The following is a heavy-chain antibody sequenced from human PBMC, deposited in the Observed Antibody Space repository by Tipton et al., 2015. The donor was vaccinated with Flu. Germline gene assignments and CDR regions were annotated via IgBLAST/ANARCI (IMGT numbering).Heavy chain of an antibody. D-gene: IGHD5-24*01. Sequence: QSGAELKKPGASVKVSCKGFGYSFTVHYIHWVRLAPGQGLEWMGWINTNDNGTRYPQKFQGRVTMTRDTSISTVYMELTRLNSDDTAVYYWARDGAGYNGAFDMWGQGTMVTVSS. J-gene: IGHJ3*02. CDR3: ARDGAGYNGAFDM. CDR1: GYSFTVHY. CDR2: INTNDNGT. V-gene: IGHV1-2*02.